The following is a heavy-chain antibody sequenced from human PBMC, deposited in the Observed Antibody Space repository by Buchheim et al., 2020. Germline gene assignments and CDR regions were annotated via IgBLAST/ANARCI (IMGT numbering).Heavy chain of an antibody. CDR2: IYYSGST. Sequence: QVQLQESGPGLVKPSQTLSLTCTVSGGSISSGDYYWSWIRQPPGKGLEWIGYIYYSGSTYYNPSLKSRVTISVDTSKHQFSLKLSSVTAADTAVYYCARDRRVVWFGELSKVSYFDYWGQGTL. CDR3: ARDRRVVWFGELSKVSYFDY. D-gene: IGHD3-10*01. V-gene: IGHV4-30-4*01. J-gene: IGHJ4*02. CDR1: GGSISSGDYY.